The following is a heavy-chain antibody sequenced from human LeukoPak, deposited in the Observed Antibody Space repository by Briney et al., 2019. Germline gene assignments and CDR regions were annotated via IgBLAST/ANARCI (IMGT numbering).Heavy chain of an antibody. D-gene: IGHD5-24*01. CDR2: IYNSGST. Sequence: PSETLSLTCTVSGGSVSSGSYYWRWIRQPPGKGLEWIGYIYNSGSTKYNPSLKSRVIISVDTSKNQFSLKLSSVTAADTAVYYCARGRDGYIFDYWGQGTLVTVSS. CDR1: GGSVSSGSYY. J-gene: IGHJ4*02. V-gene: IGHV4-61*01. CDR3: ARGRDGYIFDY.